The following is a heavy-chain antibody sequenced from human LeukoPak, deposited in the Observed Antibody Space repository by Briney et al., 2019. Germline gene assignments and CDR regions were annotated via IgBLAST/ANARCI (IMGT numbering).Heavy chain of an antibody. V-gene: IGHV3-48*03. Sequence: PGESLRLSCAASGFTFSSYEMNWVRQATGKGLEWVSYISSSGSTIYYADSVKGRFTISRDNAKNSLYLQMNSLRAEDTAVYYCARTPINRPGTLDYWGQGTLVTVSS. CDR2: ISSSGSTI. CDR3: ARTPINRPGTLDY. J-gene: IGHJ4*02. CDR1: GFTFSSYE. D-gene: IGHD6-6*01.